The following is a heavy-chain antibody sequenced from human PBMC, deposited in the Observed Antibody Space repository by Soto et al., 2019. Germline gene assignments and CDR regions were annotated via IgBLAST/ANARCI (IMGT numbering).Heavy chain of an antibody. CDR2: IGAGGDIT. CDR3: AKADFNDRGEDYFDH. V-gene: IGHV3-23*01. Sequence: XGSLRLFFAASGFIVSNFSMSWVRQAPGKGLEWVSGIGAGGDITFYADSVKGRFGISRDNSKNTVYLQVNSLRAEDTAVYFCAKADFNDRGEDYFDHWGPGTLVTVSS. CDR1: GFIVSNFS. D-gene: IGHD1-1*01. J-gene: IGHJ4*02.